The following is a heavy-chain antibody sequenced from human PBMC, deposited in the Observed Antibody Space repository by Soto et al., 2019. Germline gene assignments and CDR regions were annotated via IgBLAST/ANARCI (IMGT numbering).Heavy chain of an antibody. CDR2: IIPIFGTA. CDR1: GGTFSSYA. J-gene: IGHJ6*02. CDR3: ARAELGYCSSTSCYALYYYYYGMDV. V-gene: IGHV1-69*01. Sequence: QVQLVQSGAEVKKPGSSVKVSCKASGGTFSSYAISWVRQAPGQGLEWMGGIIPIFGTANYAQKFQGRVTITADESTSTAYMELSSLRSEDTAVYYCARAELGYCSSTSCYALYYYYYGMDVWGQGTTVTVSS. D-gene: IGHD2-2*01.